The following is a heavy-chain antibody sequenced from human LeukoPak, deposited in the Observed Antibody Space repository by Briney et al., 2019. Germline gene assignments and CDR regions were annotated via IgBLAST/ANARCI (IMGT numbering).Heavy chain of an antibody. D-gene: IGHD3-22*01. CDR1: GGSISSSSYY. CDR3: ATQYYYDTSGYSPFDY. CDR2: IYYTGST. J-gene: IGHJ4*02. Sequence: SETLSLTCTVSGGSISSSSYYWGWIRQPPGKGLEWVGSIYYTGSTYYNPSLKSRVTISVDTSKSQFSLNLSSVTAADTAVYYCATQYYYDTSGYSPFDYWGQGTLVTVSP. V-gene: IGHV4-39*01.